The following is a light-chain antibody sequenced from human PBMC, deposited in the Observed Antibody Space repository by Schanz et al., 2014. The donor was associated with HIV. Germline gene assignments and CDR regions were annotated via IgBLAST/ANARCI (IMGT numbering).Light chain of an antibody. CDR2: DVS. CDR1: SSDVGTYDY. V-gene: IGLV2-14*03. CDR3: SSYTTSRTWV. Sequence: QSVLTQPPSVSAAPGQTVTISCTGTSSDVGTYDYVSWYQQHPGKAPKLMIYDVSYRPSGVSNRFSGSKSGNTASLTISGLQAEDEADFYCSSYTTSRTWVFGGGTKLTVL. J-gene: IGLJ3*02.